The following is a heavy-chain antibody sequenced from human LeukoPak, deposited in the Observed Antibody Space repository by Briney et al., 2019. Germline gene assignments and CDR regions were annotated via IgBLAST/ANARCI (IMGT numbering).Heavy chain of an antibody. CDR3: ARVRVGYSGYEQDYYYYYMDV. D-gene: IGHD5-12*01. J-gene: IGHJ6*03. V-gene: IGHV3-11*01. CDR2: ISSSGSTI. CDR1: GFTFSDYY. Sequence: GGSLRLSCAASGFTFSDYYMSWIRQAPGKGLEWVSYISSSGSTIYYADSVKGRFTISRDNAKNSLYLQMNSLRAEDTAVYYCARVRVGYSGYEQDYYYYYMDVWGKGTTVTISS.